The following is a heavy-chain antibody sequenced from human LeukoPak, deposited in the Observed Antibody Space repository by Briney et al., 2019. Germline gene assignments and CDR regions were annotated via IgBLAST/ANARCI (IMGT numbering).Heavy chain of an antibody. CDR1: GDSVSNHIVA. D-gene: IGHD6-19*01. CDR2: TYCRSRWYN. Sequence: SQGLSLTGAICGDSVSNHIVAWRWIRQSPSRGLEWLGRTYCRSRWYNDYAVSVKSRVTTNTDTTQNQFSLQLNSVTPEDTAMYYCARDYQWLDYWGQGTLVTVSS. V-gene: IGHV6-1*01. J-gene: IGHJ4*02. CDR3: ARDYQWLDY.